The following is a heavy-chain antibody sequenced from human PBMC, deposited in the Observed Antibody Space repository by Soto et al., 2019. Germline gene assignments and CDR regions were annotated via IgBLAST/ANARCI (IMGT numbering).Heavy chain of an antibody. J-gene: IGHJ1*01. D-gene: IGHD3-9*01. CDR3: ARGSDILTGFGSDEYFQH. CDR1: GYTFTSYY. Sequence: ASVKVSCKASGYTFTSYYIHWVRQAPGQGLEWMGIINPSGGSTSYAQKFQGRVTMTRDTSTSTVYMELSSLRSEDTAVYYCARGSDILTGFGSDEYFQHWGQGTLVTVSS. V-gene: IGHV1-46*01. CDR2: INPSGGST.